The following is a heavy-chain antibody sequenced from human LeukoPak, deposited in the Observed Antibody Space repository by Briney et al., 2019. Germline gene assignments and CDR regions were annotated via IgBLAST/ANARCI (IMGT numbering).Heavy chain of an antibody. J-gene: IGHJ3*02. Sequence: GGSLRLSCAASGLTFSSYWMSWVRQAPGKGLEWVANIKQDGSEKYYVDSVKGRFTISRDNAKNSLYLQMNSLRAEDTAVYYCARGLGSSSWYGGGAFDIWGQGTMVTVSS. V-gene: IGHV3-7*01. CDR3: ARGLGSSSWYGGGAFDI. CDR1: GLTFSSYW. D-gene: IGHD6-13*01. CDR2: IKQDGSEK.